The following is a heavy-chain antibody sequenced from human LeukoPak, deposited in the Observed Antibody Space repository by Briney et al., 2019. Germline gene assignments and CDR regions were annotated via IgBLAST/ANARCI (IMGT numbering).Heavy chain of an antibody. Sequence: SETLSLTCAVYGGSFSGYYWSWIRQPPGKGLEWIGEINHSGSTNYNPSLKSRVTISVDTSKNQFSLKTSSVTAADTAVYYCARGYSYGAYWGQATLVTVSS. V-gene: IGHV4-34*01. CDR3: ARGYSYGAY. CDR1: GGSFSGYY. CDR2: INHSGST. D-gene: IGHD5-18*01. J-gene: IGHJ4*02.